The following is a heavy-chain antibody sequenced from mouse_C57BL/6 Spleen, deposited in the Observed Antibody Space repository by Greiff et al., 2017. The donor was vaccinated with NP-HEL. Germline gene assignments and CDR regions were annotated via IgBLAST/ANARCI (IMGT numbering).Heavy chain of an antibody. J-gene: IGHJ3*01. CDR1: GYAFSSYW. CDR2: IYPGDGDT. Sequence: QVQLQQSGAELVKPGASVKISCKASGYAFSSYWMNWVKQRPGKGLEWIGQIYPGDGDTNYNGKFKGKATLTADKSSSTAYMQLSSLTSEDSAVDFCARGYYYGSSWEWFAYWGQGTLVTVSA. D-gene: IGHD1-1*01. CDR3: ARGYYYGSSWEWFAY. V-gene: IGHV1-80*01.